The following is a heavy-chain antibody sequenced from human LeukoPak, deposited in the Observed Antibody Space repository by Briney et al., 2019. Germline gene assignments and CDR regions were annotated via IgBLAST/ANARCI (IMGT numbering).Heavy chain of an antibody. V-gene: IGHV4-34*01. J-gene: IGHJ3*02. D-gene: IGHD3-22*01. CDR3: ASDYYDSSGYYGNLDAFDI. CDR2: INHSGST. Sequence: SETLSLTCAVYGGSFSGYYWSWIRQPPGKGLEWIGEINHSGSTNYNPSLKSQVTISVDTSKNQFSLKLSSVTAPDTAVYYCASDYYDSSGYYGNLDAFDIWGQGTMVTVSS. CDR1: GGSFSGYY.